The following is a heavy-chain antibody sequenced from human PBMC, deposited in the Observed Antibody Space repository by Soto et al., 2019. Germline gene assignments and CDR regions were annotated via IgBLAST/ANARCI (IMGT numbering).Heavy chain of an antibody. CDR1: GGTFSSYA. Sequence: SVKVSCKASGGTFSSYAISWVRQAPGQGLEWMGGIIPIFGTANYAQKFQGRVTITADESTSTAYMELSSLRSEDTAVYYCARDTSGFWSGYYTGIHYDYYYYGMDVWGQGTTVTVSS. D-gene: IGHD3-3*01. V-gene: IGHV1-69*13. CDR2: IIPIFGTA. CDR3: ARDTSGFWSGYYTGIHYDYYYYGMDV. J-gene: IGHJ6*02.